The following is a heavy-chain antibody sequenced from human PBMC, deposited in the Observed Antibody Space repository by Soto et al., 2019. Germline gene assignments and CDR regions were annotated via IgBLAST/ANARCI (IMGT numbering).Heavy chain of an antibody. CDR1: GFTFSDYA. D-gene: IGHD6-19*01. J-gene: IGHJ4*02. V-gene: IGHV3-30*18. Sequence: VQLVESGGGVVQPGRSLRLSCAASGFTFSDYAMHWVCQAPGKGLEWVAVVSHDGRNTHYADSVKGRFTISRDSSKNTVPLEMTSLRAEDTAVYYCAKGGRQWLVTSDFNYWGQGALVTVSS. CDR3: AKGGRQWLVTSDFNY. CDR2: VSHDGRNT.